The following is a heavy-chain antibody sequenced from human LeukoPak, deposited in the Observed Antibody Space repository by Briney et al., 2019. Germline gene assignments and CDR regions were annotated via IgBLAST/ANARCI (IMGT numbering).Heavy chain of an antibody. D-gene: IGHD2-21*02. J-gene: IGHJ4*02. Sequence: GGSLRLSCAASGFTFSSYGMHWVRQAPGKGLEWVAVISYDGSNKYYADSVKGRFTTSRDNSKNTLYLQMNSLRAEDTAVYYCAKDSIVVVTAIAFLDYWGQGTLVTVSS. CDR2: ISYDGSNK. CDR3: AKDSIVVVTAIAFLDY. V-gene: IGHV3-30*18. CDR1: GFTFSSYG.